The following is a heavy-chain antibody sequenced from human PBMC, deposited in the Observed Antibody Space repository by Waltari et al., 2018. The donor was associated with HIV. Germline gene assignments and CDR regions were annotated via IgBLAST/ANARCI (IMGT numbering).Heavy chain of an antibody. CDR1: VGEFNSYS. D-gene: IGHD3-10*01. CDR2: INPMSKTA. J-gene: IGHJ4*02. CDR3: ASARETMGVDFES. V-gene: IGHV1-69*08. Sequence: QLVQSGAEVRKPGSSVRVSCKASVGEFNSYSINWVRQVNGQGLEWLGRINPMSKTANNAQKFQGRVTITADKSTSTAYMELSSLKSDDTGVYYCASARETMGVDFESWGQGSLVTVSS.